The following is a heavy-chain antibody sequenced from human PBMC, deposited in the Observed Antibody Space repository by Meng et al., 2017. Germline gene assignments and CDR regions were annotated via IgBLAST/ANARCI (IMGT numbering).Heavy chain of an antibody. Sequence: GESLKISCAASGFTFSSYAMHWVRQAPGKGLEWVAVISYDGSNKYYANSMKGRFTISRNNSKNTLYMQMNSLRAEDTAVYYCAIDGCIAADDLPRGDYWGQGTLVTVSS. D-gene: IGHD6-13*01. V-gene: IGHV3-30*01. CDR1: GFTFSSYA. CDR2: ISYDGSNK. J-gene: IGHJ4*02. CDR3: AIDGCIAADDLPRGDY.